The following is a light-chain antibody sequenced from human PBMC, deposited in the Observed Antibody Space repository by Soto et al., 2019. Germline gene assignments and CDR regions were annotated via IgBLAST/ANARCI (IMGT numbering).Light chain of an antibody. V-gene: IGKV1-33*01. J-gene: IGKJ4*01. Sequence: DIQMTQSPSSLSASVGERVTITCQASQDISNYLNWYQQKPGKAPKLLIYDASNLETGVPSRFSGSGSGTEFTLTISSLQSEDSAVYYCQQYNDWPPLTFGGGTKVDI. CDR1: QDISNY. CDR2: DAS. CDR3: QQYNDWPPLT.